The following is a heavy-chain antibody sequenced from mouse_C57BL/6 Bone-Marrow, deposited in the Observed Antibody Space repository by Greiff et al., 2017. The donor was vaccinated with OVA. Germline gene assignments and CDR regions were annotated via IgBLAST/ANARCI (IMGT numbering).Heavy chain of an antibody. Sequence: VQLQQSGPVLVKPGASVKLSCTASGYSFTDYSMNWVQQGHGKSLEWIGVINPYNGGTRYNQKFKGKATLTVDKSSSTAYMELNSLTSEDYAVDYCARPIEKRYYFDYWGQGTTLTVSS. D-gene: IGHD2-12*01. J-gene: IGHJ2*01. V-gene: IGHV1-19*01. CDR3: ARPIEKRYYFDY. CDR1: GYSFTDYS. CDR2: INPYNGGT.